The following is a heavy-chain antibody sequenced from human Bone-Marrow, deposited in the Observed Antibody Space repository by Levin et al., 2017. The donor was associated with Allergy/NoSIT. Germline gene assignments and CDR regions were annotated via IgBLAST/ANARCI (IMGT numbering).Heavy chain of an antibody. V-gene: IGHV1-69*13. CDR1: GGTFSNFG. D-gene: IGHD2-2*01. CDR2: IIPMFAAA. CDR3: ARSRPLYCSSNSCPQGFFDH. J-gene: IGHJ4*02. Sequence: SVKVSCKASGGTFSNFGVTWVRQAPGQGLEWMGGIIPMFAAATSAQKFQGRVTITADESTGTVFMELSRLRSEDTAVYYCARSRPLYCSSNSCPQGFFDHWGQGTLVTDSS.